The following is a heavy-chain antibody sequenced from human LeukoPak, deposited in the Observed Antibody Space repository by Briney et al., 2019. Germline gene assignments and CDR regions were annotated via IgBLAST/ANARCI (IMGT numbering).Heavy chain of an antibody. CDR3: AKAHSSSWYYFGD. D-gene: IGHD6-13*01. CDR1: GFTFRSYA. J-gene: IGHJ4*02. Sequence: PGGSLRLSCIASGFTFRSYAMSWVRQAPGKGLEWVSVISGRGDSTHYADSVKGRFTLSRDNSKNTLYLQMNSLRPEDTAVYYCAKAHSSSWYYFGDWGQGALVIVSS. V-gene: IGHV3-23*01. CDR2: ISGRGDST.